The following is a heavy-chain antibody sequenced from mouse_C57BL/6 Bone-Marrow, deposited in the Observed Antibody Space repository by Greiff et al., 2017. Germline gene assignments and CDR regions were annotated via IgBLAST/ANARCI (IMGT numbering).Heavy chain of an antibody. CDR2: INPSNGGT. CDR3: ERWPDYYGSEAWFAY. CDR1: GYTFTGYW. D-gene: IGHD1-1*01. J-gene: IGHJ3*01. Sequence: QVQLQQPGTELVKPGASVKLSCKASGYTFTGYWLHWVKQRPGQGLEWIGNINPSNGGTNYNEKFKSKATLTVDKASSKAYMQLSSLTSEDSAVYCCERWPDYYGSEAWFAYWGQGTLVTVSA. V-gene: IGHV1-53*01.